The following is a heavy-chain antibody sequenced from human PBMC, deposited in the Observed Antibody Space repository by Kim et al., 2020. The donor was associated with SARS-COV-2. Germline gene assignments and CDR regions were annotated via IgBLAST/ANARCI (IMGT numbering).Heavy chain of an antibody. CDR1: GFTFSSYA. D-gene: IGHD1-26*01. V-gene: IGHV3-30*04. CDR3: ARDHSGSYLFDY. J-gene: IGHJ4*02. CDR2: ISYDGSNK. Sequence: GGSLRLSCAASGFTFSSYAMHWVRQAPGKGLEWVAVISYDGSNKYYADSVKGRFTISRDNSKNTLYLQMNSLRAEDSAVYYCARDHSGSYLFDYWGQGTL.